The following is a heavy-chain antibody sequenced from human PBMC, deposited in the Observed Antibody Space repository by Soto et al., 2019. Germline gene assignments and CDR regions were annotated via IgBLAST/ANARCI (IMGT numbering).Heavy chain of an antibody. D-gene: IGHD4-4*01. CDR2: ISYDGSNK. Sequence: PGGSLRLSCAASGFTFSSYGMHWVREAPGKGLEWVAVISYDGSNKYYADSVKGRFTISRDNSKNTLYLRMNSLRAEDTAVYYCAKDIRDGYSHDAFDIWGQGTMVT. J-gene: IGHJ3*02. V-gene: IGHV3-30*18. CDR1: GFTFSSYG. CDR3: AKDIRDGYSHDAFDI.